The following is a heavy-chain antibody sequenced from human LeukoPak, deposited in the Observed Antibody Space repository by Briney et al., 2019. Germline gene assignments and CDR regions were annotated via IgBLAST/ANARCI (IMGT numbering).Heavy chain of an antibody. CDR3: AKRGPGSPESGKYYFDY. CDR2: ISGSAART. V-gene: IGHV3-23*01. J-gene: IGHJ4*02. CDR1: GFTFSTYG. Sequence: GGSLRLSCAASGFTFSTYGMTWVRQAPGRGLEWVSAISGSAARTFYADSVTGWFTITRDNSKNTLSLQMNSLRAEDTAVYFCAKRGPGSPESGKYYFDYWGQGTLVTVSS. D-gene: IGHD3-10*01.